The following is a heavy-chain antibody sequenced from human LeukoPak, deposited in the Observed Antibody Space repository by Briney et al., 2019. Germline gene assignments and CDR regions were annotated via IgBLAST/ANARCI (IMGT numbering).Heavy chain of an antibody. CDR2: TNPNSGGT. V-gene: IGHV1-2*06. D-gene: IGHD4-11*01. J-gene: IGHJ6*03. CDR3: ARGGSNYPLDYYYMDV. Sequence: ASVKVSCKASGYTFTGYYMHWVRQAPGQGLEWMGRTNPNSGGTNYAQKFQGRVTMTRDTSISTAYMELSRLRSDDTAVYYCARGGSNYPLDYYYMDVWGKGTTVTVSS. CDR1: GYTFTGYY.